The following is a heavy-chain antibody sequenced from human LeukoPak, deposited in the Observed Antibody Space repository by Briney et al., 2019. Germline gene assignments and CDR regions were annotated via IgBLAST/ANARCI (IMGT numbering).Heavy chain of an antibody. CDR3: SAITRTAAGGSSIDY. CDR2: IKSNTDGGTT. V-gene: IGHV3-15*01. Sequence: GGSLRLSCAASGFTFNNAWMNWVRQAPGKGLEWVGRIKSNTDGGTTDYAAPGKGRFTISRDDSKNTLYLQMNSLKTEDTAVYYCSAITRTAAGGSSIDYWGQGTLVTVSS. CDR1: GFTFNNAW. D-gene: IGHD6-13*01. J-gene: IGHJ4*02.